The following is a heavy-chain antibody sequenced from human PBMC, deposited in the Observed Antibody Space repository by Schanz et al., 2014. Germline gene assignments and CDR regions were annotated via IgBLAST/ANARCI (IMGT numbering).Heavy chain of an antibody. D-gene: IGHD2-2*01. Sequence: QVQLVESGGGVVQPGRSLRLSCAASGFTFSSYGMHWVRQAPGKGLEWVAVIWYDGNNKFYADSVKGRFTISRDNSKNSLYLQMNSLRAEDTAVYYCERFQSPHQPFDYWGQGTLVTVSS. J-gene: IGHJ4*02. CDR2: IWYDGNNK. CDR3: ERFQSPHQPFDY. CDR1: GFTFSSYG. V-gene: IGHV3-33*01.